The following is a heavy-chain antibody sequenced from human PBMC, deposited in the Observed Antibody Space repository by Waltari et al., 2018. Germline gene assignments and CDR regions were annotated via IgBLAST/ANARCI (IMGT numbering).Heavy chain of an antibody. J-gene: IGHJ6*02. CDR1: GFTFSIYW. D-gene: IGHD1-1*01. CDR3: ARGTVSTTYYGMDV. Sequence: EVQLVESGGKLVQPGGSLRLSCAGSGFTFSIYWMHWVRQVPGKGLVWVSHINNDGSRTTYADSVRGRFTISRDNARNTLYLQMNSLRVEDTAVYYCARGTVSTTYYGMDVWGQGTTVTVSS. CDR2: INNDGSRT. V-gene: IGHV3-74*01.